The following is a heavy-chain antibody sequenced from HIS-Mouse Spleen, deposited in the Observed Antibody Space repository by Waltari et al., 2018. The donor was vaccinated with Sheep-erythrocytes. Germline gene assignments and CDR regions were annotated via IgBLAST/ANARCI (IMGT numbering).Heavy chain of an antibody. CDR1: GYSFTSYW. V-gene: IGHV5-51*01. Sequence: EVQLVQSGAEVKKPGESLKISCKGSGYSFTSYWIGWVRQMPGKGLAWMGIIYPCNPVTGYSPSFQGQVTISADKSISTAYLQWSSLKASDTAMYYCARLFYVDIVATTLFDYWGQGTLVTVSS. D-gene: IGHD5-12*01. J-gene: IGHJ4*02. CDR2: IYPCNPVT. CDR3: ARLFYVDIVATTLFDY.